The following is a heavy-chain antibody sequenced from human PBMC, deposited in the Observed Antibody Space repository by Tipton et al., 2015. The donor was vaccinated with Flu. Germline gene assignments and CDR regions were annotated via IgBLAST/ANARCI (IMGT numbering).Heavy chain of an antibody. CDR2: ISASGDRT. D-gene: IGHD2-8*02. V-gene: IGHV3-23*01. CDR1: GFTFSIYD. CDR3: AKGPLLYWRIYGMDV. Sequence: GSLRLSCAASGFTFSIYDMNWVRQAPGKGLEWVSAISASGDRTDYADSVKGRFTISRDNSGNTLYLQMKSLRAEDTAVYFCAKGPLLYWRIYGMDVWGQGTSVTVSS. J-gene: IGHJ6*02.